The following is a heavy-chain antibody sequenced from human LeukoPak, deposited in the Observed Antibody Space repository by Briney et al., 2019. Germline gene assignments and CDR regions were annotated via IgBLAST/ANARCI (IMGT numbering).Heavy chain of an antibody. V-gene: IGHV3-23*01. D-gene: IGHD2-21*01. CDR3: ARDVVYGDSFDY. CDR1: GFTFSSYA. J-gene: IGHJ4*02. CDR2: ISGSGGST. Sequence: GGSLRLSCAASGFTFSSYAMSWVRQAPGKGLEWVSAISGSGGSTYYADSVKGRFTISRDNSKNTLYLQMNSLRAEDTAVYYCARDVVYGDSFDYWGQGTLVTVSS.